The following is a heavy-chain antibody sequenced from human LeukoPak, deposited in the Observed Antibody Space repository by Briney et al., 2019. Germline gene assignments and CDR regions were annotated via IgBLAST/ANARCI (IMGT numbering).Heavy chain of an antibody. CDR3: ARSYYYDSSGSPWYFDY. Sequence: GGSLRLSCAASGFTVSSNYMSWVRQAPGKGLEWVSVIYSGGSTYYADSVKGRFTISRDNSKNTLYLQMNSLRAEDTAVYYCARSYYYDSSGSPWYFDYWGQGTLVTVSS. V-gene: IGHV3-66*01. J-gene: IGHJ4*02. CDR2: IYSGGST. CDR1: GFTVSSNY. D-gene: IGHD3-22*01.